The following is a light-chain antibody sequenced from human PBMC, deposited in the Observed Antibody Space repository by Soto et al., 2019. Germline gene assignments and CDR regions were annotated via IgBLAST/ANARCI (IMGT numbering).Light chain of an antibody. CDR1: QTGSNSY. Sequence: IVFAHSPGTLSLSPGERGTRCCMASQTGSNSYLAWYQQKSGQAPRLLIYGVSTRATGTPDRFSGSGSGTEFTLTIRRLEPEDFAVYFCQHYVYPQWTFGPGTKVDIK. CDR2: GVS. V-gene: IGKV3-20*01. J-gene: IGKJ1*01. CDR3: QHYVYPQWT.